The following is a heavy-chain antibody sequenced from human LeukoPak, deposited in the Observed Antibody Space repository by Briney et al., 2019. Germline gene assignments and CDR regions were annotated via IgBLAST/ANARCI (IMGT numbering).Heavy chain of an antibody. CDR2: ISYDGSNK. V-gene: IGHV3-30*03. J-gene: IGHJ4*02. CDR3: ARDWGEGIAAHHDY. D-gene: IGHD6-13*01. CDR1: GFTFSSYG. Sequence: GGSLRLSCAASGFTFSSYGMHWVRQAPGKGLEWVAVISYDGSNKYYADSVKGRFTISRDNSKNTLYLQMNSLRAEDTAVYYCARDWGEGIAAHHDYWGQGTLVTVSS.